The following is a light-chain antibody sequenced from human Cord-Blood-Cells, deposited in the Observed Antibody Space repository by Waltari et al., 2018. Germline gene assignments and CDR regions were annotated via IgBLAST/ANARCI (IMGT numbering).Light chain of an antibody. V-gene: IGLV2-23*01. CDR3: CSYAGSSTLV. Sequence: QSALTQPASVSGSPGQSSTISCTGTSRDVGGYNLVSCDQQHPGKAPKLMIYEGSKRPSGVSTRFSGSKSGNTASLTISGLQAEDEADYYCCSYAGSSTLVFGGGTKLTVL. CDR2: EGS. CDR1: SRDVGGYNL. J-gene: IGLJ3*02.